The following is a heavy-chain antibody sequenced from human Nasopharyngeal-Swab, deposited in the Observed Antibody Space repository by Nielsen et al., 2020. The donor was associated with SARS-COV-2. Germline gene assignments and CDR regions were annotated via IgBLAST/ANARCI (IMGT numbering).Heavy chain of an antibody. CDR2: IYYSGST. D-gene: IGHD6-6*01. CDR3: ARFNIAARFIYYYYGMDV. CDR1: GGSISSSSYY. J-gene: IGHJ6*02. Sequence: SETLSLTCTVSGGSISSSSYYCGWIRQPPGKGLEWIGSIYYSGSTYYNPSLKSRVTISVDTSKNQFSLKLSSVTAADTAVYYCARFNIAARFIYYYYGMDVWGQGTTVTVSS. V-gene: IGHV4-39*01.